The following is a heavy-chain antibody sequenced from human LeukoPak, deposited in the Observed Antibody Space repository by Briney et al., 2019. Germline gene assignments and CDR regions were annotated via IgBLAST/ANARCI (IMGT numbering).Heavy chain of an antibody. CDR2: IYYSGST. V-gene: IGHV4-39*07. CDR1: GGSISSSSDY. CDR3: GREQCGSASCLVGWFDT. J-gene: IGHJ5*02. D-gene: IGHD2-2*01. Sequence: SETLSLTCTVSGGSISSSSDYWGWIRQPPGKGLEWIVSIYYSGSTYYNPSLKSRVTISVDTSKNQFSLKLSSVTAADTAVYYCGREQCGSASCLVGWFDTWGQGTLVTVSS.